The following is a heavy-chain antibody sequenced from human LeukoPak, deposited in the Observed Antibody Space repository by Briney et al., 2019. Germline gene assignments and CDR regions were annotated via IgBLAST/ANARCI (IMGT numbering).Heavy chain of an antibody. V-gene: IGHV1-8*03. CDR3: ARGGGGSYGDYYYYYYMDV. CDR1: GYTFTSYD. D-gene: IGHD1-26*01. Sequence: ASVKVSCKASGYTFTSYDINWVRQAPGQGLEWMGWMNPNSGNTGYAQKFQGRVTITRNTSISTAYMELSSLRSEDTAVYYCARGGGGSYGDYYYYYYMDVWGKGTTVTVSS. CDR2: MNPNSGNT. J-gene: IGHJ6*03.